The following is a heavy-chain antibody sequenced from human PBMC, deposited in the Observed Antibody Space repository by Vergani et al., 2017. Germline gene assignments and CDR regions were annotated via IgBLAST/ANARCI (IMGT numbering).Heavy chain of an antibody. J-gene: IGHJ6*02. V-gene: IGHV4-34*01. D-gene: IGHD6-19*01. Sequence: QVQLQQWGAGLLKPSETLSLTCAVYGGSFSGYYWSWIRQPPGKGLEWIGEINHSGSTNYNPSLKSRVTISVDTSKNQFSLKLSSVTAADTAVYYRARGVAVAGRYYYYGMDVWGQGP. CDR2: INHSGST. CDR3: ARGVAVAGRYYYYGMDV. CDR1: GGSFSGYY.